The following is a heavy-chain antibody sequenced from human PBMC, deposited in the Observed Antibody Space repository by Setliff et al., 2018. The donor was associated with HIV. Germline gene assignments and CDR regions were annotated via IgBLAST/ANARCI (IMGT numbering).Heavy chain of an antibody. CDR2: ITYSGSA. J-gene: IGHJ4*02. D-gene: IGHD2-15*01. CDR1: GGSISSDDYY. V-gene: IGHV4-30-4*08. Sequence: SETLSLTCTVSGGSISSDDYYWNWIRQPPGKGLEWIGYITYSGSAYYNPSLKSRVNLAVDKSKNVFSLKLKSVTAADTAVYYCARHKTHEYGGNTIYFDSWGQGTLVTVSS. CDR3: ARHKTHEYGGNTIYFDS.